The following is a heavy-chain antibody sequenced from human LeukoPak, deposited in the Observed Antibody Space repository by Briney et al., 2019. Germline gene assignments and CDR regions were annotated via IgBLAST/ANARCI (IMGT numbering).Heavy chain of an antibody. CDR2: ISAYNGNT. J-gene: IGHJ4*02. CDR1: GYTFTSYG. CDR3: ARDGRRRNYYDSSGYFDY. D-gene: IGHD3-22*01. Sequence: ASVKVSCKASGYTFTSYGISWVRQAPGQGLEWMGWISAYNGNTNYAQKLQCRVTMTTDTSTSTAYMELRSLRSDDTAVYYCARDGRRRNYYDSSGYFDYWGQGTLVTVSS. V-gene: IGHV1-18*01.